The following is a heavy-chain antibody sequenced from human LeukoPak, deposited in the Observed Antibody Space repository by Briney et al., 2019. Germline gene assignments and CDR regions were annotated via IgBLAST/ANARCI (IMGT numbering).Heavy chain of an antibody. CDR1: GFTFSSYA. J-gene: IGHJ4*02. CDR2: ISGSGGST. V-gene: IGHV3-23*01. Sequence: GGSLRLSCAASGFTFSSYAMSWVRQAPGKGLEWVSAISGSGGSTYYADSVKGRFTISRDNSKNTLYLQMNSLRAEDTAVYYCAKGRLSSGSSALYFDYWGQGTLVTVSS. CDR3: AKGRLSSGSSALYFDY. D-gene: IGHD3-22*01.